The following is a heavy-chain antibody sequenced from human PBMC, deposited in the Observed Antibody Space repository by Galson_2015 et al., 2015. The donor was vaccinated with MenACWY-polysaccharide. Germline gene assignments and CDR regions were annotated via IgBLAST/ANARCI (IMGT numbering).Heavy chain of an antibody. D-gene: IGHD2-15*01. J-gene: IGHJ3*02. V-gene: IGHV3-30*03. Sequence: SLRLSCAASGLSSSTPDMHWLCQTQGRGLEWVAHMTDDGRRQYYSDSVNGRFTVSRDSSGKTLFLQMNSLRPEDTAIYYCARGPLHGGFDIWGRGTMVTVSS. CDR2: MTDDGRRQ. CDR3: ARGPLHGGFDI. CDR1: GLSSSTPD.